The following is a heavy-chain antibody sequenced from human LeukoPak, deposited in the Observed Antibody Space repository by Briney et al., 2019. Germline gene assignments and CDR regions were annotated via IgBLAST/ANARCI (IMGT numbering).Heavy chain of an antibody. D-gene: IGHD6-19*01. CDR1: GFTFDDSV. Sequence: GGSLRLPCAASGFTFDDSVMHWVRQAPGKALEWVSLINWDGASTYYADSVKGRFTISRDNSKDSLYLQMNSLRPEDTAWYYCAKGRGGSGWYAEYWGQGTLVTVSS. J-gene: IGHJ4*02. V-gene: IGHV3-43D*03. CDR3: AKGRGGSGWYAEY. CDR2: INWDGAST.